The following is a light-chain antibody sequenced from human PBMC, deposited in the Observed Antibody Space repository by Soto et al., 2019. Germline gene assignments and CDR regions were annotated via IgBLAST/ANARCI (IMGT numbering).Light chain of an antibody. CDR2: KAS. CDR1: QSISSW. CDR3: QQYNSYSYT. V-gene: IGKV1-5*03. J-gene: IGKJ2*01. Sequence: DIQMTQSPSTLSASVGDRVTITCRASQSISSWLAWYQQKPGKAPKLLIDKASSLESGVPSRFSGSGSGTEFTLTISSLQPDDFSTYYCQQYNSYSYTFGQGTTLEIK.